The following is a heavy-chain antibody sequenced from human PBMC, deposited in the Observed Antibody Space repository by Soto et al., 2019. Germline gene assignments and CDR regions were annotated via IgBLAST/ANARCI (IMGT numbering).Heavy chain of an antibody. V-gene: IGHV1-69*01. J-gene: IGHJ3*02. CDR1: GGTFSSYA. Sequence: GASVKVSCTASGGTFSSYAISWVRQAPGQGLEWMGGIIPIFGTANYAQKSQGRVTITADESTSTAYMELSSVRSEDTAVYYWAGVVGATYALACASWGQGQMVTVSS. CDR2: IIPIFGTA. D-gene: IGHD1-26*01. CDR3: AGVVGATYALACAS.